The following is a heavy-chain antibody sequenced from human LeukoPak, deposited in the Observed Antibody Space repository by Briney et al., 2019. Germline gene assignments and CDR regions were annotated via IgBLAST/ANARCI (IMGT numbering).Heavy chain of an antibody. D-gene: IGHD6-6*01. CDR2: IYYSRST. CDR3: ARDLTTSIAARPDWFDP. CDR1: GGSNSSSSYY. Sequence: SETLSLTCTVSGGSNSSSSYYWGWIRQPPGKGLEWIGSIYYSRSTYYNPSLKSRVTISVDTSKNQFSLKLSSVTAADTAVYYCARDLTTSIAARPDWFDPWGQGTLVTVSS. V-gene: IGHV4-39*02. J-gene: IGHJ5*02.